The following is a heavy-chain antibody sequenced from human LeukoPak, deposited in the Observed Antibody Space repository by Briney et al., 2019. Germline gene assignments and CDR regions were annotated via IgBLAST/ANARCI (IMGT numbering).Heavy chain of an antibody. V-gene: IGHV3-13*01. Sequence: GGSLRLSCAASGFTFNNYDMHRVRQATGKGLEWVSAIGAADDTYYAGSVKGRFTISRENDKKSLYLQMNSLRAGDTALYYCARVTHVGSYYYIDVWGRGTPVTVSS. CDR3: ARVTHVGSYYYIDV. D-gene: IGHD3-10*01. CDR1: GFTFNNYD. J-gene: IGHJ6*03. CDR2: IGAADDT.